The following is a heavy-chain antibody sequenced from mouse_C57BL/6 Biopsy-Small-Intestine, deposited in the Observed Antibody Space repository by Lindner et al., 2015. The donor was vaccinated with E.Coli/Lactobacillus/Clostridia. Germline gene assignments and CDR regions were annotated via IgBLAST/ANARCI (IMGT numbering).Heavy chain of an antibody. CDR3: TPAGVMDY. V-gene: IGHV14-4*01. J-gene: IGHJ4*01. CDR2: IDPENGDT. CDR1: DFNIKDDY. Sequence: VQLQESGAELVRPGASVKLSCTASDFNIKDDYMHWVKQRPEQGLEWIGWIDPENGDTEYASKFQGKATITADTSSNTAYLQLSSLTSEDTAVYYCTPAGVMDYWGQGTSVTVSS.